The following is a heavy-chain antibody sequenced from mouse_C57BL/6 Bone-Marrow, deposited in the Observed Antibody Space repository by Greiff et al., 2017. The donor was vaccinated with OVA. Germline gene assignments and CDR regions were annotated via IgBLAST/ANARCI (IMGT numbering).Heavy chain of an antibody. CDR3: ARRGDY. CDR1: GFTFSSYT. J-gene: IGHJ4*01. CDR2: ISGGGGNN. V-gene: IGHV5-9*01. Sequence: EVNVVESGGGLVKPGGSLKLSCAASGFTFSSYTMSWVRQTPEKRLEWVATISGGGGNNYYPDSVKGRFTISRDNAKNTLYLQMSSLRSEDTALYYCARRGDYWGQGTSVTVSS.